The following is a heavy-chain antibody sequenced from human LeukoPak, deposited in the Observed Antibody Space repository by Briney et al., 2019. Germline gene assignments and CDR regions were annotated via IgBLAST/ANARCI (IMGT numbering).Heavy chain of an antibody. Sequence: ASVKVSCKASGYTFTGYYMHWVRQAPGQGLEWMGWINPNSGGTNYAQKFQGRVTMTRDTSISTAYMELSRLRSDDTAVYYCARDIEMRYYDYVWGSSGYYFDYWGQGTLVTVSS. CDR3: ARDIEMRYYDYVWGSSGYYFDY. CDR2: INPNSGGT. D-gene: IGHD3-16*01. CDR1: GYTFTGYY. J-gene: IGHJ4*02. V-gene: IGHV1-2*02.